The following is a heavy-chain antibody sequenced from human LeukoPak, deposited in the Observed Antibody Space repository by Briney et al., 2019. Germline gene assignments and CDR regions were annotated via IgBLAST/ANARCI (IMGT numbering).Heavy chain of an antibody. CDR3: ARVDYYGSGSSGYYYYGMDV. Sequence: PGRSLRLSCAASGFTFSSYAMHWVRQAPGKGLEWVAVISYGGSNKYYADSVKGRFTISRDNSKNTLYLQMNSLRAEDTAVYYCARVDYYGSGSSGYYYYGMDVWGQGTTVTVSS. J-gene: IGHJ6*02. CDR1: GFTFSSYA. V-gene: IGHV3-30-3*01. D-gene: IGHD3-10*01. CDR2: ISYGGSNK.